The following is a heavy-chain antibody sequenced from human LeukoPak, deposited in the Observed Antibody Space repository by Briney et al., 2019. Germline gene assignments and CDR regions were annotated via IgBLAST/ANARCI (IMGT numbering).Heavy chain of an antibody. J-gene: IGHJ4*02. CDR1: GGPISSCGYY. CDR3: ARVSSTSSNAFDY. D-gene: IGHD2-2*01. CDR2: IYYSGST. V-gene: IGHV4-31*03. Sequence: SQTLSLTCTVSGGPISSCGYYWSWIRQHPGKGLEWIGYIYYSGSTYYNPALKSRVTISVDTSKNQCSLKLSSVTAADTAVYYCARVSSTSSNAFDYGGQGTLVTVSS.